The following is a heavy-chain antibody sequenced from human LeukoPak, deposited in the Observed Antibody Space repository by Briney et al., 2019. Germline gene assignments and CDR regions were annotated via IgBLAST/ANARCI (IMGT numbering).Heavy chain of an antibody. J-gene: IGHJ6*03. CDR3: ARHFPTYYYFMDV. V-gene: IGHV1-18*01. D-gene: IGHD3-3*02. CDR1: GYTFTSYA. CDR2: ISSYNGNT. Sequence: AXVKVSCEASGYTFTSYAISWVRQAPGQGLEGMGWISSYNGNTNYAQNLQARVTMTTDTSTSTAYMPLRSLRSDDTAVCYCARHFPTYYYFMDVWGKGTTVTVSS.